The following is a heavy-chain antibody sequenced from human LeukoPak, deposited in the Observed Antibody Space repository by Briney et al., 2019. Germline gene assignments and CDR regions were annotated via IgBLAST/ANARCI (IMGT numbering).Heavy chain of an antibody. J-gene: IGHJ3*02. D-gene: IGHD3-22*01. CDR2: IKGKTDDGTT. CDR3: TAKAPYSRGRVPGFDGFEI. Sequence: AGGSLSLSVAASGLTFSSAGWNGFGQAPGRGLEWVGVIKGKTDDGTTDYATPVKGRFTISRDDSKDTLYLQMNSLKSEDTAVYYCTAKAPYSRGRVPGFDGFEIWGQGTMVTVSS. CDR1: GLTFSSAG. V-gene: IGHV3-15*07.